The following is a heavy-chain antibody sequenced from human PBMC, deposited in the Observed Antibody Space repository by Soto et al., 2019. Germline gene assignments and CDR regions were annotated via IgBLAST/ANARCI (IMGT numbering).Heavy chain of an antibody. D-gene: IGHD6-19*01. CDR2: ISGSAGST. CDR3: AEGPTAVRLAVAAPADS. V-gene: IGHV3-23*01. CDR1: GFTFSNYA. Sequence: GGSLRLSCAASGFTFSNYAMSWVRQASGKGLEWVSGISGSAGSTYYADPVKGRFTISRDNSKNTLYLQMDRLRVEDTAVYYCAEGPTAVRLAVAAPADSWGQGSLVTVSS. J-gene: IGHJ4*02.